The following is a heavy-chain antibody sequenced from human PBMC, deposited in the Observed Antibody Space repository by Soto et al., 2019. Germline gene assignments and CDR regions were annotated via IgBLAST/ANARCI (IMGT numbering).Heavy chain of an antibody. Sequence: QVQLVQSGTEVKEPGASVRVSCKASGYTFTAHSLHWARQVPGQGLEWMGWIIVSHDRPRYAPQFQGRLTFETDRIATTAYLQLTRLTPEDTAVFCCAREPEDGVPGDYWGQGTPVVVSS. J-gene: IGHJ4*02. CDR2: IIVSHDRP. D-gene: IGHD2-8*01. V-gene: IGHV1-3*01. CDR1: GYTFTAHS. CDR3: AREPEDGVPGDY.